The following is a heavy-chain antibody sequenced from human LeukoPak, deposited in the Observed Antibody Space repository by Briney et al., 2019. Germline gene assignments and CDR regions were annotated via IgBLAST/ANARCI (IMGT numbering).Heavy chain of an antibody. D-gene: IGHD1-26*01. J-gene: IGHJ4*02. CDR2: INPSGGST. CDR3: ARGGELTPFDY. CDR1: GYTFTSYY. V-gene: IGHV1-46*01. Sequence: ASVKVSCKASGYTFTSYYMHWVRQAPGQGLEWMGIINPSGGSTSYAQKFQGRVTMTRDMSTSTAYMELRSLRSDDTAVYYCARGGELTPFDYWGQGTLVTVSS.